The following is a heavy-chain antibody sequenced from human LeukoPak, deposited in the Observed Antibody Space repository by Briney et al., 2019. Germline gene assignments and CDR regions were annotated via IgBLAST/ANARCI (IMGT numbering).Heavy chain of an antibody. J-gene: IGHJ5*02. CDR2: RKQDGSEK. CDR1: GLAFSSYW. D-gene: IGHD2-2*01. CDR3: AKRVVVPAANWFDP. V-gene: IGHV3-7*01. Sequence: GGSLRLSCAASGLAFSSYWMSWVRRAPGKGLEWVANRKQDGSEKYYVDSVKGRFTISRYNAKNSLYLQMNSLRAEDTAVYYCAKRVVVPAANWFDPSGQGTLVTVSS.